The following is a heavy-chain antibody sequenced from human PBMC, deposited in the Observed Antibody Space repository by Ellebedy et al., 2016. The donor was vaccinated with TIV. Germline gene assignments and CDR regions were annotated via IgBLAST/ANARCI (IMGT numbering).Heavy chain of an antibody. V-gene: IGHV3-23*01. D-gene: IGHD4-23*01. CDR2: ISGSGGNT. Sequence: PGGSLRLSCAASGLTFSSHAMSWVRQAPGKGLEWVSSISGSGGNTYYADSVKGRFTISRDNSKYTLYLQVNSLRAEDTAVYYCARDPVGVGPAFDIWGQGTMVTVSS. CDR3: ARDPVGVGPAFDI. J-gene: IGHJ3*02. CDR1: GLTFSSHA.